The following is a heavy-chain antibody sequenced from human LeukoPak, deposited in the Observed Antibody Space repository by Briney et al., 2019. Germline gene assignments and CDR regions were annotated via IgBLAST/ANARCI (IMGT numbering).Heavy chain of an antibody. CDR3: ARDGAIVGATTHNAFDI. V-gene: IGHV1-69*13. Sequence: ASVKVSCKASGGTFSSYAISWVRQAPGQGLEWMGGIIPIFGTANYAQKFQGRVTITADESTSTAYMELRSLRSDDTAVYYCARDGAIVGATTHNAFDIWGQGTMVTVSS. CDR2: IIPIFGTA. CDR1: GGTFSSYA. D-gene: IGHD1-26*01. J-gene: IGHJ3*02.